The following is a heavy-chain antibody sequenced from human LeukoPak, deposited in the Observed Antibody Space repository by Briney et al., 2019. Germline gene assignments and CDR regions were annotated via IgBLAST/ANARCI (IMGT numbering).Heavy chain of an antibody. D-gene: IGHD3-9*01. CDR1: GFTFSSYG. Sequence: GGSLRLSCAASGFTFSSYGMHWVRQAPGKGLEWVAVIWYDGSNKYYADSVKGRFTISRDNSKNTLYLQMNSLRAEDTAVYYCARVAYYDILTGYDEGFDPWGQGTLVTVSS. V-gene: IGHV3-30*19. J-gene: IGHJ5*02. CDR3: ARVAYYDILTGYDEGFDP. CDR2: IWYDGSNK.